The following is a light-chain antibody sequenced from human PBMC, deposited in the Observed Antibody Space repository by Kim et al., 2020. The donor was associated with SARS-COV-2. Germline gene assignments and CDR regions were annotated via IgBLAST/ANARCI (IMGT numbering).Light chain of an antibody. Sequence: ILMTQSPDTMSVSPGDRVTLSCGASQTVKNNLAWYQQRPGQPPKLLVFGASTRAADVPARFSARGSGTEFSLTITSLQSEDFATDYYQQYDNWPPFTFGGGTKVDIK. J-gene: IGKJ4*01. V-gene: IGKV3D-15*01. CDR1: QTVKNN. CDR2: GAS. CDR3: QQYDNWPPFT.